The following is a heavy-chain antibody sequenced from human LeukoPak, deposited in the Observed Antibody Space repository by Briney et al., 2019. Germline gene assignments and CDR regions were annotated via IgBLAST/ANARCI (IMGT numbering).Heavy chain of an antibody. V-gene: IGHV5-51*01. Sequence: GESLKISCKGSGYSFTSSWIGWVRQMPGRGLEWMGIIYPGDSDTRYSPSFQGQATISADKSISTAYLQWSSLKASDTAMYYCARQRGTYCSGGSCSDGNYFDHWGQGTLVTVSS. J-gene: IGHJ4*02. CDR3: ARQRGTYCSGGSCSDGNYFDH. D-gene: IGHD2-15*01. CDR1: GYSFTSSW. CDR2: IYPGDSDT.